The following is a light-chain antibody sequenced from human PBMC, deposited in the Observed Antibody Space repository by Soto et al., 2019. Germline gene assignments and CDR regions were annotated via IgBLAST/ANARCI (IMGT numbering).Light chain of an antibody. V-gene: IGLV3-21*02. CDR3: QVWDSSSALDV. CDR1: IGGNKC. Sequence: LTQPPSMFVAPGQTGRLLCRGNIGGNKCVHWYQQKPGKAPVLVVYDDSDRPAGVPERFSGSNSGNTATLTICGVEAGDEADYYCQVWDSSSALDVFGTGTKVTVL. CDR2: DDS. J-gene: IGLJ1*01.